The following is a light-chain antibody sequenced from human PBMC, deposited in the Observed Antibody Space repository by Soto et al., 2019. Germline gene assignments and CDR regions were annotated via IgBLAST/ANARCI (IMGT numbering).Light chain of an antibody. J-gene: IGKJ1*01. CDR2: GAS. V-gene: IGKV3-20*01. CDR1: QSVSSSY. Sequence: EIVLTQSPGTLSLSPGERATLSCRASQSVSSSYLAWYQQKPGQAPRLLIYGASSRATGIPDRFSGSGSGTDFTLTISRLEPEDFAVYYCQQYGISRRGFGQGTKVQIK. CDR3: QQYGISRRG.